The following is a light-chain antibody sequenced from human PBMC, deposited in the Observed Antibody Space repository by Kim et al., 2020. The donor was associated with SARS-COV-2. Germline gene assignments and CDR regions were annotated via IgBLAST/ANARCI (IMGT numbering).Light chain of an antibody. CDR1: SSDVGGYND. J-gene: IGLJ2*01. CDR3: SSYTSSSTLV. V-gene: IGLV2-14*03. Sequence: GQSITSSCPGTSSDVGGYNDVSWYQQHPGKAPKLMIYDVSNRPSGVSNRFSGSKSGNTASLTISGLQAEDEADYYCSSYTSSSTLVFGGGTQLTVL. CDR2: DVS.